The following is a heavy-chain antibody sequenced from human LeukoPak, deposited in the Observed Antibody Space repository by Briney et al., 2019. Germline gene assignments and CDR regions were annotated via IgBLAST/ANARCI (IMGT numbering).Heavy chain of an antibody. Sequence: SETLSLTCAVYGGSFSGYYWGWIRQPSGKGLEWIGSIYHSGSTYYNPSLKSRVTILVDTSKNQYSLKLRSVTAADTAVYYCARLCGGECYPRLDPWGQGTQVTVSS. CDR1: GGSFSGYY. V-gene: IGHV4-38-2*01. CDR2: IYHSGST. J-gene: IGHJ5*02. CDR3: ARLCGGECYPRLDP. D-gene: IGHD2-21*01.